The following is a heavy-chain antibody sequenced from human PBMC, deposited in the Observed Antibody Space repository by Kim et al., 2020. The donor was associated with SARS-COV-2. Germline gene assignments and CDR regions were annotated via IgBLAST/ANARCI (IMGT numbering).Heavy chain of an antibody. Sequence: DSGKGRFTISRDNSKNALYLQMNRLRAEDTAVYYCARDQGVPAAVGGMDVWGQGTTVTVSS. V-gene: IGHV3-30*01. J-gene: IGHJ6*02. D-gene: IGHD2-2*01. CDR3: ARDQGVPAAVGGMDV.